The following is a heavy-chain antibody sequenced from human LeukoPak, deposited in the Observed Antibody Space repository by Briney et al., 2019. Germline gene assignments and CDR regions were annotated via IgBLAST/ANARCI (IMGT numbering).Heavy chain of an antibody. CDR3: ARQDGWSGFDY. CDR2: IYYSGST. CDR1: GGSISSTSYY. Sequence: KPSQTLSLTCSVSGGSISSTSYYWDRVRQPPGKGLEWIGSIYYSGSTYYNPSLKRRVTISVDTSKNQFSLKLTSVTAADTAVYYCARQDGWSGFDYWGQGALVTVS. J-gene: IGHJ4*02. V-gene: IGHV4-39*01. D-gene: IGHD6-19*01.